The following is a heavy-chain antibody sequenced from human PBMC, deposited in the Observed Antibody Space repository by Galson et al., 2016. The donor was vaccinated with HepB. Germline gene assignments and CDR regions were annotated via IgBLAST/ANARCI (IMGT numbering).Heavy chain of an antibody. CDR1: GFTFSSYA. V-gene: IGHV3-23*01. Sequence: SLRLSCAASGFTFSSYAMSWVRQAPGKGLEWVSAISDSGDSTYYADSVRGRFSISRDNSKNTLYLQMNSLRAEDTALYYCAKSATVIDGIDDWGQGTLVTVSS. CDR3: AKSATVIDGIDD. CDR2: ISDSGDST. D-gene: IGHD4-17*01. J-gene: IGHJ4*02.